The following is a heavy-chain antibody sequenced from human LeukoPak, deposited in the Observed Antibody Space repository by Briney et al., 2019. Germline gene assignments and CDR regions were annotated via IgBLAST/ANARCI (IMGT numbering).Heavy chain of an antibody. CDR3: AKAGADFYNWFDP. D-gene: IGHD3-10*01. V-gene: IGHV3-33*06. J-gene: IGHJ5*02. Sequence: PGGSLRLSCAASGFTFSSYGMHWVRQAPGKGLEWVAVIWYDGSNKYYADSVKGRFTISRDNSKNTLYLQMNSLRAEDTAVYYCAKAGADFYNWFDPWGQGTLVTVSS. CDR1: GFTFSSYG. CDR2: IWYDGSNK.